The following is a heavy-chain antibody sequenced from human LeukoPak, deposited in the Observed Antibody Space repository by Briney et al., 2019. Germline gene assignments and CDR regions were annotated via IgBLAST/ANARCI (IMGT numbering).Heavy chain of an antibody. D-gene: IGHD2-21*01. CDR3: ASSVRLVNFDY. V-gene: IGHV3-21*01. Sequence: GGSLRLSCAASGFTFSSYSMNWVRQAPGKXLEWVSSISSSSSYIYYADSVKGRFTISRDNAKNSLYLQMNSLRAEDTAVYYCASSVRLVNFDYWGQGTLVTVSS. CDR1: GFTFSSYS. CDR2: ISSSSSYI. J-gene: IGHJ4*02.